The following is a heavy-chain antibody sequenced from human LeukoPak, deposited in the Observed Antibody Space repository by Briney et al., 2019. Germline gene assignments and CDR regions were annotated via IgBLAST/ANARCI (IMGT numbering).Heavy chain of an antibody. CDR3: TRAMKMPTVTTNYYYGMDV. J-gene: IGHJ6*02. V-gene: IGHV4-38-2*02. D-gene: IGHD4-17*01. Sequence: SETLSLTCTASGYSISSAYYWGWIRRPPGKGLEWIGTIDHSGSTYYNPSLKSRVTISVDTSKNQFSLKVSSVTDADTAVYYCTRAMKMPTVTTNYYYGMDVWGQGSTVTVSS. CDR2: IDHSGST. CDR1: GYSISSAYY.